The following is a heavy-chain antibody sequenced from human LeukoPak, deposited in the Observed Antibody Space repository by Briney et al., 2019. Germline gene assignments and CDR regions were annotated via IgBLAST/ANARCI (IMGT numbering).Heavy chain of an antibody. CDR1: GYTFTSYG. V-gene: IGHV1-18*01. J-gene: IGHJ4*02. D-gene: IGHD6-13*01. Sequence: GASVKVSCKASGYTFTSYGISWVRQAPGQGLEWMGWISAYNGNTNYAQKLQGRVTITRDTSASTAYMELSSPTSEDTAVYYCARGPRAAADDYWGQGTLVTVSS. CDR2: ISAYNGNT. CDR3: ARGPRAAADDY.